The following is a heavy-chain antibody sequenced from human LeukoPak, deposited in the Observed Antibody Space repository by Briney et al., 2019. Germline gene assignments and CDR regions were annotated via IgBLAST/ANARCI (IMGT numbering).Heavy chain of an antibody. V-gene: IGHV4-4*07. Sequence: SETLSLTCTVSSGSISSYYWSWIRQPAGKGLEWIGRIYTSGSSNYNPSLKRRVTISVDTSNNQFSLKLSSVTAAHTAVYYCARRSDAFDIWGQGTMVTVSS. J-gene: IGHJ3*02. CDR2: IYTSGSS. CDR3: ARRSDAFDI. CDR1: SGSISSYY.